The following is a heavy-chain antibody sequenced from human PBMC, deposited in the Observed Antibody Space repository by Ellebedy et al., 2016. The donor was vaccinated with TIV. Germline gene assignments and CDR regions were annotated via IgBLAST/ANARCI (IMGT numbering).Heavy chain of an antibody. CDR3: ARRNSVTPEAGIAY. Sequence: SETLSLTXTVSGGSISSSSYYWGWIRQPPGKGLEWIGSIYYSGSTYYNPSLKSRVTISVDTSKNQFSLRLSSVTAADTAVYYCARRNSVTPEAGIAYWGQGTRVTVSS. CDR1: GGSISSSSYY. V-gene: IGHV4-39*07. CDR2: IYYSGST. D-gene: IGHD6-19*01. J-gene: IGHJ4*02.